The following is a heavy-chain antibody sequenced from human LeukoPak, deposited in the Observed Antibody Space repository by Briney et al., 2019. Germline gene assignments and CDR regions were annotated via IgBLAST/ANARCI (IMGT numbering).Heavy chain of an antibody. CDR3: ARDGEHVLAHDY. D-gene: IGHD2-15*01. CDR1: GFTFSSYY. J-gene: IGHJ4*02. Sequence: GGSLRLSCAASGFTFSSYYMHWVRQAPGKGLEWVAIISYDGSNKYYADSVKGRFTTSRDNSENTLYIQMNSLRAEDTGVYYCARDGEHVLAHDYWGQGALVTVSS. CDR2: ISYDGSNK. V-gene: IGHV3-30*14.